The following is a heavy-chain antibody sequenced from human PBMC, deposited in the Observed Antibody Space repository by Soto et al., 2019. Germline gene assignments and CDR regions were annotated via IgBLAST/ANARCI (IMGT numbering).Heavy chain of an antibody. CDR1: GFTFSSYA. J-gene: IGHJ1*01. CDR3: AKDRDSYYDFLYFQH. Sequence: EVQLLESGGGLVQPGGSLRLSCAASGFTFSSYAMSWVRQAPGKGLEWVSAISGSGGSTYYADSVKGRFTISRDNSKNTLYLQMNSLIAEDTAVYYCAKDRDSYYDFLYFQHWGQGTMVTVSS. D-gene: IGHD3-3*01. CDR2: ISGSGGST. V-gene: IGHV3-23*01.